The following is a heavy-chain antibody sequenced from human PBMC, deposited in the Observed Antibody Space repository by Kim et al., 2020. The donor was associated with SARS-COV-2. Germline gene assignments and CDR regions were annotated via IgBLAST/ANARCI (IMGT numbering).Heavy chain of an antibody. J-gene: IGHJ5*01. V-gene: IGHV5-51*01. CDR1: GYSFTTYW. Sequence: GESLKISCKGSGYSFTTYWIGWVRQMPGKGLEWMGIIYPGDSDTRYSPSFQGQVTISADKSISTAYLQWSSLKASDTAMYYCARSDYDYVWGSNWFGYWGQGTLVTVSS. CDR2: IYPGDSDT. D-gene: IGHD3-16*01. CDR3: ARSDYDYVWGSNWFGY.